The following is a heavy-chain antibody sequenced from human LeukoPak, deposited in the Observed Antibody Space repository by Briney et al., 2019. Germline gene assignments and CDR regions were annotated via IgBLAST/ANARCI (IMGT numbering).Heavy chain of an antibody. D-gene: IGHD5-24*01. J-gene: IGHJ3*02. V-gene: IGHV4-39*07. CDR3: ARPIGGYNYDAFDI. Sequence: NPSETLSLTCTVSGGSISSSSYYWGWVRQPPGKGLEWIGSIYYSGSTYYNPSLKSRVTISVDTSNNQFSLRLRSVTAADTAVYYCARPIGGYNYDAFDIWGQGTMVTVSS. CDR1: GGSISSSSYY. CDR2: IYYSGST.